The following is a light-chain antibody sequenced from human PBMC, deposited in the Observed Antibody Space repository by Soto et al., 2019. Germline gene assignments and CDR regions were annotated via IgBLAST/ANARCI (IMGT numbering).Light chain of an antibody. CDR2: DVS. Sequence: QSALAQPPSASGSPGQSVTISCTGTTSDVGGYNYVSWYQQYPGKAPKLIMYDVSKRPSGVPDRFTGSKSGNTASLTVSGLQAEDEADYYCNSYGGSDNYVFGTGTKATVL. CDR1: TSDVGGYNY. V-gene: IGLV2-8*01. CDR3: NSYGGSDNYV. J-gene: IGLJ1*01.